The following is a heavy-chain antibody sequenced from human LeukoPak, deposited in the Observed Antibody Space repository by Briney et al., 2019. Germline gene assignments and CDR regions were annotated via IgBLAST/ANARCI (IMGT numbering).Heavy chain of an antibody. CDR3: ARDLHGYSYGYFDY. D-gene: IGHD5-18*01. V-gene: IGHV3-30-3*01. J-gene: IGHJ4*02. Sequence: GWSLRLSCAASGFTFSSYAMHWVRQAPGKGLEWVAVISYDGSNNYYADSVKGRFTISRDNSENTLYLHMNSLRAEDTALYYCARDLHGYSYGYFDYWGQGTLVTVSS. CDR2: ISYDGSNN. CDR1: GFTFSSYA.